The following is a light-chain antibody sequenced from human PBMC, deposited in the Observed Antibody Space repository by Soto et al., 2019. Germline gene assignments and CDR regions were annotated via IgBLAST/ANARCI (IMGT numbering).Light chain of an antibody. CDR1: SSNIGSNT. CDR2: ANK. Sequence: QSVLTQPPSASGTPGQRVTSSWSGSSSNIGSNTVNWYQQLPGTAPKLLIHANKQRPSGVPDRFSGSKSGTSASLAISWLQSEEADYYCAAWDDSLNGYVFGTGTKLTVL. V-gene: IGLV1-44*01. CDR3: AAWDDSLNGYV. J-gene: IGLJ1*01.